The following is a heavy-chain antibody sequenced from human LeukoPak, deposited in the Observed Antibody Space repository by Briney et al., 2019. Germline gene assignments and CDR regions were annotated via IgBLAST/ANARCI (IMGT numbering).Heavy chain of an antibody. D-gene: IGHD3-10*01. CDR3: AREPLVRGVSFDY. CDR2: ISSSSSYI. V-gene: IGHV3-21*01. J-gene: IGHJ4*02. Sequence: KPGGSLRLSCAASGFTFSNYAMNWVRQAPGKGLEWVSSISSSSSYIYYADSVKGRFTISRDNAKNSLYLQMNSLRAEDTAVYYCAREPLVRGVSFDYWGQGTLVTVSS. CDR1: GFTFSNYA.